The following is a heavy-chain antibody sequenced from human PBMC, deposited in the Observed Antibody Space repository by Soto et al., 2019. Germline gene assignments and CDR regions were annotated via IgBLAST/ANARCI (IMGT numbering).Heavy chain of an antibody. Sequence: WETLPLTCAVSGGSISSGNWWSWVRQPPGKGLEWIGEIYHSGSTNYNPSLKSRVTISVDKSKNQSSPKLSSVTAADTAVYYCARRSSSRRHRYYFDYWGQGTLVTVSS. J-gene: IGHJ4*02. CDR2: IYHSGST. V-gene: IGHV4-4*02. CDR3: ARRSSSRRHRYYFDY. CDR1: GGSISSGNW. D-gene: IGHD6-6*01.